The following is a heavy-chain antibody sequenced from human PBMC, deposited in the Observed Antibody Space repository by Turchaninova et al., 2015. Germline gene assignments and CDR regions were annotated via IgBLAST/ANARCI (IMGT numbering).Heavy chain of an antibody. Sequence: QVQLQESGPGLVKPSETLSLTCPVSGCSISRYYWGWIRQPPGKGLEWIGYSYYTGSTNYNPSLKSRVTISVDTSNNQFSLKLSSVTAADTAVYYCARTSGWYIYFDYWGHGTLVTVSS. D-gene: IGHD6-19*01. V-gene: IGHV4-59*08. J-gene: IGHJ4*01. CDR1: GCSISRYY. CDR2: SYYTGST. CDR3: ARTSGWYIYFDY.